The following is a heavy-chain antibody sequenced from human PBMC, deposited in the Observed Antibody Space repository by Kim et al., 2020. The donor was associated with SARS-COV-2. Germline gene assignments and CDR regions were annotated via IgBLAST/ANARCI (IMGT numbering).Heavy chain of an antibody. Sequence: GGSLRLSCAASGFTFSSYWMSWVRQAPGKGLEWVANIKQDGSEKYYVDSVKGRFTISRDNAKNSLYLQMNSLRAEDTAVYYCARDNDYSNYDVNWFDPWGQGTLVTVSS. CDR3: ARDNDYSNYDVNWFDP. J-gene: IGHJ5*02. V-gene: IGHV3-7*01. CDR1: GFTFSSYW. D-gene: IGHD4-4*01. CDR2: IKQDGSEK.